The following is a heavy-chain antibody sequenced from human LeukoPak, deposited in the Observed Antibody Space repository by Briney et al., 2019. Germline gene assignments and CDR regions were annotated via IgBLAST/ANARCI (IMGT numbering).Heavy chain of an antibody. V-gene: IGHV3-21*01. CDR1: GFTFTSYT. D-gene: IGHD6-19*01. CDR3: AAYSSGKFDY. CDR2: ISLTGSYI. J-gene: IGHJ4*02. Sequence: GSLRLSCATSGFTFTSYTMSWVRQAPGKGLEWVSSISLTGSYINYADSVKGQFIISRGNAKNSLYLQMNSLRVEDTAVYYCAAYSSGKFDYWGQGTLVTVSS.